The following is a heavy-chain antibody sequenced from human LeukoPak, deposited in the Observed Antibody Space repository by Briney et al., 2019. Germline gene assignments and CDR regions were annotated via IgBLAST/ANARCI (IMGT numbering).Heavy chain of an antibody. CDR1: GFTFRNYW. CDR3: VRDLAVAGTCFDS. CDR2: IKQDGSDR. V-gene: IGHV3-7*03. D-gene: IGHD6-19*01. Sequence: GGSLRLSCAASGFTFRNYWMSWVRQAPGTGLEWVANIKQDGSDRNYVTSVRGRFTISRDNAESSLFLQMNSLRAEDTAVYYCVRDLAVAGTCFDSWGQGTLVTVSS. J-gene: IGHJ4*02.